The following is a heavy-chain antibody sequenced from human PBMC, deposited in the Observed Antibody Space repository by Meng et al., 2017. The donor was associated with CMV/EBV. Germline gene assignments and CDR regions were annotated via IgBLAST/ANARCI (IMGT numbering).Heavy chain of an antibody. CDR3: AKEKDPVHYYYGMDV. J-gene: IGHJ6*02. Sequence: GGSLRLSCAASGFTFSSYGMHWVRQAPGKGLEWVAVIWYGGSNKYYADSVKGRFTISRDNSKNTLYLQMNSLRAEDTAVYYCAKEKDPVHYYYGMDVWGQGTTVTVSS. CDR1: GFTFSSYG. CDR2: IWYGGSNK. V-gene: IGHV3-33*06.